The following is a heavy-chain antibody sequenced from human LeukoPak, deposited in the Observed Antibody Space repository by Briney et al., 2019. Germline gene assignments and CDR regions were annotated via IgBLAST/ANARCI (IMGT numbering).Heavy chain of an antibody. J-gene: IGHJ4*02. CDR3: AKGNCRGTSCYSDY. V-gene: IGHV3-23*01. D-gene: IGHD2-2*02. CDR1: GFTFSSYA. CDR2: ISGSGGST. Sequence: GGSLRLSCAASGFTFSSYAMRWVRQAPGKGLEWVSGISGSGGSTYYADSVKGRFTIARDNSKNTLYLQMSSLRAEDTAVYYCAKGNCRGTSCYSDYWGQGTLVTVSS.